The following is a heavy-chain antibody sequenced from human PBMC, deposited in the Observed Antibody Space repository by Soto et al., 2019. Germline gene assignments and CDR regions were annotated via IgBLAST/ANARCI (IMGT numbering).Heavy chain of an antibody. J-gene: IGHJ4*02. Sequence: PSETLSLTCAVSGGSISSSNWWSWVRQPPGKGLEWIGEIYHSGSTNYNPSLKSRVTISVDKSKNQFSLKLSSVTAADTAVYYCARRPTMTTVIRYFDYWGQGTLVTVSS. V-gene: IGHV4-4*02. CDR2: IYHSGST. D-gene: IGHD4-17*01. CDR1: GGSISSSNW. CDR3: ARRPTMTTVIRYFDY.